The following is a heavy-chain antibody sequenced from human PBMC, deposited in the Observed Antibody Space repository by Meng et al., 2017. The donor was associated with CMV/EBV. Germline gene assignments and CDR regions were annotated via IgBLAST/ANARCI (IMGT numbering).Heavy chain of an antibody. D-gene: IGHD2-2*01. Sequence: GGSLRLSCAASGFTFSSYAMHWVRQAPGKGLEWVAVISYDGSNKYYADSVKGRFTISRDNSKNTLYLQMNSLRAEDTAVYYCASRCSSTSCRNWFDPWGQGTLVTVSS. CDR3: ASRCSSTSCRNWFDP. CDR1: GFTFSSYA. V-gene: IGHV3-30-3*01. J-gene: IGHJ5*02. CDR2: ISYDGSNK.